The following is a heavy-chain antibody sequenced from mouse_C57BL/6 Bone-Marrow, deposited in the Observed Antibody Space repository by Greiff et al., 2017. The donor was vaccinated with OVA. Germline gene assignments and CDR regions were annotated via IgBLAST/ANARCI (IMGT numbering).Heavy chain of an antibody. CDR3: ARESYGYAMDY. V-gene: IGHV2-5*01. CDR1: GFSLTSYG. J-gene: IGHJ4*01. D-gene: IGHD6-1*02. CDR2: IWRGGST. Sequence: QVQLQQSGPGLVQPSQSLSITCTVSGFSLTSYGVHWVRQSPGKGLEWLGVIWRGGSTDYNAAFMSRLSITEDNSKRQVFFTMNSLHADDTAISYCARESYGYAMDYWGQGTSVPVSS.